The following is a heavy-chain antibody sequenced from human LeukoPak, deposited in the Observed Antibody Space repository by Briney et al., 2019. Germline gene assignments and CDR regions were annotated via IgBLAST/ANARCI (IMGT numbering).Heavy chain of an antibody. D-gene: IGHD4-17*01. J-gene: IGHJ4*02. Sequence: SETLSLTCAVFGGSITSPYWWTWVRQSPGKGLEWIGEVYHTGSTNHNPSLKSRVTMSVDKSNNQFPLKLTSLTAADTAVYYCASRDDSGPYWGQGTLVTVSS. CDR2: VYHTGST. V-gene: IGHV4-4*02. CDR3: ASRDDSGPY. CDR1: GGSITSPYW.